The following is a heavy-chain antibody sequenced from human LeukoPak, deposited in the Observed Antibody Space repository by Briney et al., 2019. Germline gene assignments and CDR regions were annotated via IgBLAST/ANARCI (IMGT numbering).Heavy chain of an antibody. V-gene: IGHV3-23*01. D-gene: IGHD6-13*01. J-gene: IGHJ4*02. CDR1: GFTFSSYV. CDR2: ISGSGGGT. Sequence: GGSLRLSCAASGFTFSSYVMTWVRQAPGEGLEWVSAISGSGGGTYYADSVKGRFTISRDNSKNTLYLQMNSLRAEDTAVYYCANPLLYSSSWQLFDYWGQGTLVTVSS. CDR3: ANPLLYSSSWQLFDY.